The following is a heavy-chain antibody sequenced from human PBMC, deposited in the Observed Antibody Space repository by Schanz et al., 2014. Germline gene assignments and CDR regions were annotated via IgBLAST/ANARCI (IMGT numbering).Heavy chain of an antibody. CDR3: GRAGTGMAGWYFEL. CDR2: FDAHDGRA. Sequence: EVQLVESGGGVVQPGRSLRLSCAASGFTFSSYAMSWVRQAPGKGLEWVSGFDAHDGRAYYADSAKGRFTISRDNSKNTLFLQMSSLRVDDMAVYYCGRAGTGMAGWYFELWGRGTLVTVSS. CDR1: GFTFSSYA. V-gene: IGHV3-23*04. D-gene: IGHD5-18*01. J-gene: IGHJ2*01.